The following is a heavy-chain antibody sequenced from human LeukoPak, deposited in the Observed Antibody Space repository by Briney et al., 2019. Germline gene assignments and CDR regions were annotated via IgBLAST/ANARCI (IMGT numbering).Heavy chain of an antibody. CDR1: GYSFTTYW. CDR3: ARQLTTLVGMDV. Sequence: KAGESLKISCKASGYSFTTYWIGWVRQMPGKGLEWMGITYPGDSDTRYSPSFRGQVTISADKSISTAYLQWSSLKASDTAMYYCARQLTTLVGMDVWGQGTTVTVSS. V-gene: IGHV5-51*01. CDR2: TYPGDSDT. J-gene: IGHJ6*02. D-gene: IGHD4-4*01.